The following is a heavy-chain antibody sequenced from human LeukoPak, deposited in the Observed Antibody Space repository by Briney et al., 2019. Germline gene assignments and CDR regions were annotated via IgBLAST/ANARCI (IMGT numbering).Heavy chain of an antibody. V-gene: IGHV4-61*01. CDR1: GYSIRSGYE. CDR2: IYYSGST. Sequence: SETLSLTCTVSGYSIRSGYEWAWIRQPPGKGLEWIGYIYYSGSTNYNPSLKSRVTISVDTSKNQFSLKLSSVTAADTAVYYCARAGGGSSSRFDYWGQGTLVTVSS. J-gene: IGHJ4*02. D-gene: IGHD6-6*01. CDR3: ARAGGGSSSRFDY.